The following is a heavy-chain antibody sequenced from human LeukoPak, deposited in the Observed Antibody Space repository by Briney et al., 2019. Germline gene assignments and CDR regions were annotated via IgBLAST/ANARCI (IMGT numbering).Heavy chain of an antibody. V-gene: IGHV4-4*07. CDR2: IYTSGST. J-gene: IGHJ4*02. CDR3: ARDGSYSSSLGFDY. Sequence: SETLSLTCAVYGGSFSGYYWSWIRQPAGKGLEWIGRIYTSGSTNYNPSLKSRVTMSVDTSMNQFSLKLSSVTAADTAVYYCARDGSYSSSLGFDYWGQGTLVTVSS. D-gene: IGHD6-13*01. CDR1: GGSFSGYY.